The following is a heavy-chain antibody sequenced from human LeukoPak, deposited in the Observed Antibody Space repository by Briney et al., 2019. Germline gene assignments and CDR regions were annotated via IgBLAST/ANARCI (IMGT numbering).Heavy chain of an antibody. V-gene: IGHV3-23*01. D-gene: IGHD5-18*01. J-gene: IGHJ4*02. CDR2: ISGSGGST. Sequence: GGSLRLSCAASGFTFSSYAMSWVRQAPGKGLEWVSAISGSGGSTYYADSVKGRFTISRDNSKNTLYLQMNSLRAEDRAVYYCAKDHPRHEVTWIQLWXPIALXYYFXXXXQGTLVTVSS. CDR3: AKDHPRHEVTWIQLWXPIALXYYFXX. CDR1: GFTFSSYA.